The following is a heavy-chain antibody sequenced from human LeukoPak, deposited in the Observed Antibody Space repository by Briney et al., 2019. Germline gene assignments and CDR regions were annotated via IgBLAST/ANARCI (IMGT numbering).Heavy chain of an antibody. CDR2: MNPNSGNT. CDR3: VRGDLPTTVLNDPFNI. J-gene: IGHJ3*02. V-gene: IGHV1-8*01. CDR1: GYTFRTYD. D-gene: IGHD4-11*01. Sequence: ASVKVPCKASGYTFRTYDINWVRQAPGQGLEWLGWMNPNSGNTGYAPKFQGRVAMTRVTSINTAYMELFSLRSEDTAVYFCVRGDLPTTVLNDPFNIWGQGTMVTVSS.